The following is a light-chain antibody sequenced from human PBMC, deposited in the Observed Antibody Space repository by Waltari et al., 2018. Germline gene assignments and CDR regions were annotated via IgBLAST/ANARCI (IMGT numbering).Light chain of an antibody. V-gene: IGKV1-12*01. Sequence: DIQMTQSPSSVFASVGDRVTITCRASQDINNFLAWYQQKPGKAPYLLIYGASVLQSGLPAMFSRSRSTTNFTLTINTLHPENFATYFCQQANSFVPLPFGGGTRVQIK. CDR2: GAS. CDR1: QDINNF. CDR3: QQANSFVPLP. J-gene: IGKJ4*01.